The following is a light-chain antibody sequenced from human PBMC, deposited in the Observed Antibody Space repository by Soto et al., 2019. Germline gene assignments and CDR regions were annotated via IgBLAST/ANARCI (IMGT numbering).Light chain of an antibody. V-gene: IGKV3-20*01. CDR1: QSVSSSY. J-gene: IGKJ4*01. CDR2: GAS. CDR3: QQYGSSPLT. Sequence: EIVLTQSPGTLSLSPGERATLSCRASQSVSSSYLAWYKQKPGQAPRLLIYGASSRATGIPDRFSGSGSGTYISLTISRLEPEDFAVYYWQQYGSSPLTFGGGTKVEIK.